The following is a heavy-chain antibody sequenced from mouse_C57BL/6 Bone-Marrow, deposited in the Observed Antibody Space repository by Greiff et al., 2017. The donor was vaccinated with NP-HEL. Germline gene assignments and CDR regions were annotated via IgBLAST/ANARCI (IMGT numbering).Heavy chain of an antibody. V-gene: IGHV5-6*01. CDR3: ARHYYSNYFDY. CDR2: ISSGGSYT. D-gene: IGHD2-5*01. Sequence: EVKLVESGGDLVKPGGSLKLSCAASGFTFSSYGMSWVRQTPDKGLEWFATISSGGSYTYYPDSVKGRFTISRDNAKNTLYLQRSSLKSEDTAMYYCARHYYSNYFDYWGQGTTLTVSS. J-gene: IGHJ2*01. CDR1: GFTFSSYG.